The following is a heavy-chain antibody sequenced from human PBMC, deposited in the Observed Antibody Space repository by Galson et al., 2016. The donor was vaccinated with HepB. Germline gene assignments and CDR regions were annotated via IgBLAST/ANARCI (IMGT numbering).Heavy chain of an antibody. V-gene: IGHV5-10-1*01. Sequence: QSGAEVKKPGESLRISCRGSGYRFTTYWITWVRQTPGKGLELMGKINPSDSYTNYNPSFQDHVTISADKSIKTAYLHWSSLKASDTAIYYCATLARGIAVAGYYYYYYIDVWGEGTTVTVSS. CDR3: ATLARGIAVAGYYYYYYIDV. CDR2: INPSDSYT. CDR1: GYRFTTYW. D-gene: IGHD6-19*01. J-gene: IGHJ6*03.